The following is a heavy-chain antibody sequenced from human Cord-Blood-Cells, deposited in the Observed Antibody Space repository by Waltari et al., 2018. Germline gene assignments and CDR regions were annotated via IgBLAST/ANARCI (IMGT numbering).Heavy chain of an antibody. D-gene: IGHD3-3*01. CDR1: GFTFSSYG. J-gene: IGHJ3*02. V-gene: IGHV3-30*02. Sequence: QVQLVESGGGVVQPGGSLRLSCAASGFTFSSYGMHWVLQAPGKGLEWVAFIRYDGSNKYYADSVKGRFTISRDNSKNTLYLQINSLRAEDTAVYYCAKERGRFSYAFDIWGQGTMVTVSS. CDR3: AKERGRFSYAFDI. CDR2: IRYDGSNK.